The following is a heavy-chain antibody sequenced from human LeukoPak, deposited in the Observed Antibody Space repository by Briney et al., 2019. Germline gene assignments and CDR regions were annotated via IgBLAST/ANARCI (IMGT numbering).Heavy chain of an antibody. D-gene: IGHD1-1*01. Sequence: GGSLRLSXAASGFTFEDHGMTWVRQVPGKGLEWVSNNWNGATTNYADSVKGRFTISRDNAKNSLYLQMNSLRAEDTAFYYCARLKINHGWKGGMDYWGQGTLVTVSS. CDR1: GFTFEDHG. V-gene: IGHV3-20*04. CDR3: ARLKINHGWKGGMDY. CDR2: NNWNGATT. J-gene: IGHJ4*02.